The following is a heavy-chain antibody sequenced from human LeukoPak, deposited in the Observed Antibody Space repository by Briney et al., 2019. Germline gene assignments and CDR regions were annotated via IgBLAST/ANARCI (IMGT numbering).Heavy chain of an antibody. CDR3: ARALRSSSWYGFDY. CDR1: GFTFSSYA. CDR2: ISYDGSNK. J-gene: IGHJ4*02. V-gene: IGHV3-30*04. D-gene: IGHD6-13*01. Sequence: GRSLRLSCAASGFTFSSYAMHWVRQAPGKGLEWVAVISYDGSNKYYADSAKGRFTISRDNSKNTLYLQMNSLRAEDTAVYYCARALRSSSWYGFDYWGQGTLVTVSS.